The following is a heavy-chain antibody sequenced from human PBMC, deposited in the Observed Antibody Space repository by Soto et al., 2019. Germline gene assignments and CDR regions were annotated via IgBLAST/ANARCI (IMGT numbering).Heavy chain of an antibody. Sequence: SETLSLTCAVYGGSFSGYYWSWIRQPPGKGLEWIGEINHSGSTNYNPSLKSRVTISVDTSKNQFSLKLSSVTAADTAVYYCARAIAAAVVHWFDPWGQGTLVTVSS. CDR2: INHSGST. J-gene: IGHJ5*02. CDR1: GGSFSGYY. CDR3: ARAIAAAVVHWFDP. V-gene: IGHV4-34*01. D-gene: IGHD6-13*01.